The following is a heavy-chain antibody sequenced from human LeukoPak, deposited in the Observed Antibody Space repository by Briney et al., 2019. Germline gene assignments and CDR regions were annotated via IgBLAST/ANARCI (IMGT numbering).Heavy chain of an antibody. CDR2: IYSGGST. CDR3: ARAAVAGTSFDY. D-gene: IGHD6-19*01. Sequence: GGSLRLSCAASGFTVSSNYMTWVRQAPGKGLEWVSVIYSGGSTYYADSVKGRFTISRDNSKNTLYLQMNSLRAEDTAVYYCARAAVAGTSFDYWGQGTLVTVSS. J-gene: IGHJ4*02. V-gene: IGHV3-66*01. CDR1: GFTVSSNY.